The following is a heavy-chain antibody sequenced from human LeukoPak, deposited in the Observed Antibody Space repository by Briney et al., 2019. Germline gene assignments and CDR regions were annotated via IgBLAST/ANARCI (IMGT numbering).Heavy chain of an antibody. CDR1: GFTFSSYA. V-gene: IGHV3-23*01. CDR2: ISGSGGIT. Sequence: GGSLRLSCAASGFTFSSYAMSWVRQAPGKGLEWVSAISGSGGITYYADSVKGRFTISRDNSKNTLYLQMNSLRAEDTAVYYCAEAPSKDHWYFDLWGRGTLVTVSS. J-gene: IGHJ2*01. CDR3: AEAPSKDHWYFDL.